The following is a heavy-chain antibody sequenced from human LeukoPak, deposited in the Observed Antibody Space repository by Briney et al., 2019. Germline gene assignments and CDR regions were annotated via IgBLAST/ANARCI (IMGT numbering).Heavy chain of an antibody. D-gene: IGHD2-2*01. CDR1: GYTFTSYG. V-gene: IGHV1-18*01. CDR2: ISAYNGNT. CDR3: AREGNIVVVPAAMMAGAHYYYYGMDV. J-gene: IGHJ6*02. Sequence: ASVKVSCKASGYTFTSYGISWVRRAPGQGLEWMGWISAYNGNTNYAQKLQGRVTMITDTSTSTAYMELRSLRSDDTAVYYCAREGNIVVVPAAMMAGAHYYYYGMDVWGQGTTVTVSS.